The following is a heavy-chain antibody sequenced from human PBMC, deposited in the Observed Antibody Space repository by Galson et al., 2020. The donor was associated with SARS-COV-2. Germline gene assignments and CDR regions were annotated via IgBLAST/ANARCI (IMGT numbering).Heavy chain of an antibody. D-gene: IGHD3-3*01. CDR3: ARSRGWGGYSYYFDY. J-gene: IGHJ4*02. CDR2: ISTSGSTI. Sequence: TGGSLRLSCAASGFSFSDYYMSWIRQAPGKGLEWVSYISTSGSTIYYADSVKGRFTISRDNAKNSLYLQMNSLRAEDTAVYYCARSRGWGGYSYYFDYWGQGTLVTVSS. CDR1: GFSFSDYY. V-gene: IGHV3-11*01.